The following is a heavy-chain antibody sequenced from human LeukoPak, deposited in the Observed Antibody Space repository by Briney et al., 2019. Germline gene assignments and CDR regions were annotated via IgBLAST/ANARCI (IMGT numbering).Heavy chain of an antibody. J-gene: IGHJ2*01. D-gene: IGHD3-22*01. CDR3: ARQKYYYDSSGYYYGGYFDL. CDR1: GGSISSSSYY. Sequence: PSETLSLTCTVSGGSISSSSYYWGWIRQPPGKGLEWIGSMYHSGSTYYNPSLKSRVTISVDTSKNQFSLKLSSVTAADTAVYYCARQKYYYDSSGYYYGGYFDLWGRGTLVTVSS. V-gene: IGHV4-39*01. CDR2: MYHSGST.